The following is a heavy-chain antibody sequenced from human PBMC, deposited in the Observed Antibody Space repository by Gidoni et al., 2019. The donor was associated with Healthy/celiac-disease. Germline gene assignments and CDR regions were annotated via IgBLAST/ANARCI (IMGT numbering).Heavy chain of an antibody. CDR1: GFTFDDYA. J-gene: IGHJ6*02. V-gene: IGHV3-9*01. CDR3: AKVTRVYYYYYGMDV. D-gene: IGHD2-2*01. CDR2: ISWNSGSI. Sequence: EVQLVESGGGLVQPGRSLRLSCAASGFTFDDYALHWVRQAPGKGLEWVSGISWNSGSIGYADSVKGRFTISRDNAKNSLYLQMNSLRAEDTALYYCAKVTRVYYYYYGMDVWGQGTTVTVSS.